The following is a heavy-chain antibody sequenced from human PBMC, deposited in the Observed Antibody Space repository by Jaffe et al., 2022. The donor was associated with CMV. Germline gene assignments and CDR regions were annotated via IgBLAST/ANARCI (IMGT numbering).Heavy chain of an antibody. CDR1: GFTFDDYA. V-gene: IGHV3-9*01. D-gene: IGHD5-12*01. CDR2: ISWNSGSI. CDR3: ASRDGYNGVWY. Sequence: EVQLVESGGGLVQPGRSLRLSCAASGFTFDDYAMHWVRQAPGKGLEWVSGISWNSGSIGYADSVKGRFTISRDNAKNSLYLQMNSLRAEDTALYYCASRDGYNGVWYWGQGTLVTVSS. J-gene: IGHJ4*02.